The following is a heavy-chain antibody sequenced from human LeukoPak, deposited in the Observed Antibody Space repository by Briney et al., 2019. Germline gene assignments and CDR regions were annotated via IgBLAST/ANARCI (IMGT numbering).Heavy chain of an antibody. D-gene: IGHD1-26*01. J-gene: IGHJ6*03. Sequence: GASVKVSCTASGYTFTSYDINWVRQATGQGLEWMGWMNTNSGNTAYAQKFQCRVTMTRNTSISTGYMELSSLRSEDTAVQYCARRYSGSYLYYYYYMDVWGKGTTVTISS. V-gene: IGHV1-8*01. CDR1: GYTFTSYD. CDR2: MNTNSGNT. CDR3: ARRYSGSYLYYYYYMDV.